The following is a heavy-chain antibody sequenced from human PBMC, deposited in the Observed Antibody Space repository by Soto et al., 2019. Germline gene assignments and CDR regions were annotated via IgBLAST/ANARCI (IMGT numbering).Heavy chain of an antibody. V-gene: IGHV3-33*01. CDR2: IWYDGSQQ. CDR3: TRANTSPFDY. Sequence: GGSLRLSCAASGFTFSRFGMHWVRQAPGKGLEWVAIIWYDGSQQHYADSVKGRFTISRDTSKNILYLQMNSLRAEDTAVYYCTRANTSPFDYWGQGTLVTVSS. J-gene: IGHJ4*02. CDR1: GFTFSRFG.